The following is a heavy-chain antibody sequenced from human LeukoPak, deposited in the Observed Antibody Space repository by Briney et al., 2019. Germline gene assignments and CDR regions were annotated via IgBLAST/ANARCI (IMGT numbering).Heavy chain of an antibody. CDR2: INPSGGNT. CDR3: ARTAGRTFDY. J-gene: IGHJ4*02. D-gene: IGHD6-6*01. Sequence: VASVKVSCKASGYTFTSYFMHWVRQAPGQGLEWMGVINPSGGNTSYAQKFQGRVTMTRDTSTSTVHMELSSLRSEDTAVYYCARTAGRTFDYWGQGTLVTVSS. V-gene: IGHV1-46*01. CDR1: GYTFTSYF.